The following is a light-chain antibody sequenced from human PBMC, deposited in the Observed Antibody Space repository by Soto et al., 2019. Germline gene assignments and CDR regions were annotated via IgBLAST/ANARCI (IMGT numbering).Light chain of an antibody. CDR3: SSYTTSSSYV. V-gene: IGLV2-14*01. CDR2: DVT. CDR1: SRDVGGYIY. J-gene: IGLJ1*01. Sequence: QSVLSQPAAVSGSPGQSITISCTGTSRDVGGYIYVSWYQQHPGKAPKLMIYDVTSRPSGVSYRFSGSKSGHTASLTISGLQAEDEADYYCSSYTTSSSYVFGTGTKVTVL.